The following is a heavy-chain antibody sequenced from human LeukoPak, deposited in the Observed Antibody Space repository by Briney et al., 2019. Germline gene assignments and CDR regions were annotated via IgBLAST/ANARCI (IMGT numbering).Heavy chain of an antibody. V-gene: IGHV3-30*02. CDR1: GFTFSSYG. CDR2: IRYDGTNK. D-gene: IGHD2-2*01. J-gene: IGHJ3*02. CDR3: AKDRDVVVAGAFDI. Sequence: PGGSLRLSCAASGFTFSSYGMHWVRQAPGKGLEWVAFIRYDGTNKYYADSVKGRFTISRDNSKSALNLQMNSLRAEDTAVYYCAKDRDVVVAGAFDIWGQGTMVTVSS.